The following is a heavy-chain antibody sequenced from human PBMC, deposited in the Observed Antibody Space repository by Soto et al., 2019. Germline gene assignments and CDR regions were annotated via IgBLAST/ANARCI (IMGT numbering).Heavy chain of an antibody. V-gene: IGHV3-21*01. CDR1: GFTFSSFT. Sequence: EVQLVESGGGLVKPGGSLRLSCAASGFTFSSFTMNWVRQAPGKGLEWVSSIDTSSTYIYYADSVTGRFTISRDNAKKSVYLQMNSLRAEDTAVYYCPRETGSYNWNARLMDVWGQGTTVTVSS. CDR3: PRETGSYNWNARLMDV. D-gene: IGHD1-20*01. CDR2: IDTSSTYI. J-gene: IGHJ6*02.